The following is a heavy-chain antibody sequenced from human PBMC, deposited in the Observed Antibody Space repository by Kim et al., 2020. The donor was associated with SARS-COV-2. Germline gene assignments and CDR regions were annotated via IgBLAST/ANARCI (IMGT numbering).Heavy chain of an antibody. Sequence: RFTISRDNAKNSLYLQMNSLRAEDTAVYYCAREEVKIYYGSGSYDRAFDIWGQGTMVTVSS. D-gene: IGHD3-10*01. J-gene: IGHJ3*02. V-gene: IGHV3-48*03. CDR3: AREEVKIYYGSGSYDRAFDI.